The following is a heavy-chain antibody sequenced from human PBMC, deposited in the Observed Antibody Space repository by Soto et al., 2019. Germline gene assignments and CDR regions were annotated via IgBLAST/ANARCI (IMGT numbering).Heavy chain of an antibody. J-gene: IGHJ6*01. V-gene: IGHV3-23*01. CDR3: AKATKGLRYCCYGMDV. CDR2: IGASGGST. Sequence: RKGLEWVSVIGASGGSTYYADSVKGRFTISRDNSKNTLYLQMNSLRAEDTAIYYCAKATKGLRYCCYGMDVWGKGSTDT.